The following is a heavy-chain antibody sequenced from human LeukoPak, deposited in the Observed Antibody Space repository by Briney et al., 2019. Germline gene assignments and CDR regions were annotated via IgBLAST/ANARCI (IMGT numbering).Heavy chain of an antibody. CDR2: ISPSGHST. CDR3: VRDFLGEGGAGGY. V-gene: IGHV3-21*01. CDR1: GFTFSSYT. Sequence: GGSLRLSCAASGFTFSSYTFNWVRQAPGRGLEWASSISPSGHSTYNMESVKGRFTITRDNARNSVYLQMDSLRAEDTGVYYCVRDFLGEGGAGGYWGQGILVTVSS. J-gene: IGHJ4*02. D-gene: IGHD3-10*01.